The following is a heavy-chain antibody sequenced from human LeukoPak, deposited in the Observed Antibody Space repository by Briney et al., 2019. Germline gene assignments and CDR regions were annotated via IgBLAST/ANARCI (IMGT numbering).Heavy chain of an antibody. Sequence: PSETLPLTCTVSGGSLSSYYWSWIRQPPGKGLEWIGYIYYSGSTNYNPSLKSRVTISVDTSKNQFSLKLSSVTAADTAVYYCARHFSSAAGLDYWGQGTLVTVSS. J-gene: IGHJ4*02. CDR1: GGSLSSYY. CDR2: IYYSGST. D-gene: IGHD6-13*01. CDR3: ARHFSSAAGLDY. V-gene: IGHV4-59*08.